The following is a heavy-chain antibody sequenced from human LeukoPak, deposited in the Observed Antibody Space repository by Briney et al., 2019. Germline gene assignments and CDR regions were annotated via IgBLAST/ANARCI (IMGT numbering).Heavy chain of an antibody. V-gene: IGHV1-2*02. CDR1: GYTFTGYY. D-gene: IGHD2-15*01. Sequence: ASVKVSCKASGYTFTGYYMHWVRQAPGQGLEWMGWINPNSGGTNYAQKFQGRVTITRNTSISTAYMELSSLRSEDTAVYYCARGGGYCSGGSCLVYYYYMDVWGKGTTVTVSS. CDR2: INPNSGGT. J-gene: IGHJ6*03. CDR3: ARGGGYCSGGSCLVYYYYMDV.